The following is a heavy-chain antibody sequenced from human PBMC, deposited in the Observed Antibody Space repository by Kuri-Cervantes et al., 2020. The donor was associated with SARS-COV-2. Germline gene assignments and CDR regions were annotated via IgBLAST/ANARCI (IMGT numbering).Heavy chain of an antibody. Sequence: GGSLRLSCAASGFTFSSYAMNWVRQAPGKGLEWVSVIGGSGVRTNYADSVKGRFTISRDSSKNTLYLQMNSLRAEDTAVYYCAKVGGHREYFQNWGQGTLVTVSS. CDR3: AKVGGHREYFQN. CDR2: IGGSGVRT. V-gene: IGHV3-23*01. D-gene: IGHD3-16*01. J-gene: IGHJ1*01. CDR1: GFTFSSYA.